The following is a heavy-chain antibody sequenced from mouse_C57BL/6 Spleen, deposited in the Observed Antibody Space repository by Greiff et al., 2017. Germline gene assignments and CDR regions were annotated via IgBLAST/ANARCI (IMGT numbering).Heavy chain of an antibody. Sequence: DVMLVESGGGLVKPGGSLKLSCAASGFTFSDYGMHWVRQAPEKGLEWVAYISRGSSTIYYADTVKGRFTIARDTAKNTLFLHMTSLRSEDTAMYYWALTGTGYFDVWGTGTTVTVAS. CDR3: ALTGTGYFDV. CDR2: ISRGSSTI. J-gene: IGHJ1*03. D-gene: IGHD4-1*01. V-gene: IGHV5-17*01. CDR1: GFTFSDYG.